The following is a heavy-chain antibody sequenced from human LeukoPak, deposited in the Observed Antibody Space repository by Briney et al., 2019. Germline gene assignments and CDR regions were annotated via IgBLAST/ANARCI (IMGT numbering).Heavy chain of an antibody. CDR2: IIPIFGTT. D-gene: IGHD3-10*02. J-gene: IGHJ3*02. V-gene: IGHV1-69*05. Sequence: ASVKVSCKASGGTFSIYAISWVRQAPGQGLEWMGSIIPIFGTTNYAQKFQGRVTITTDDSTSTAYMELRSLRSEDRAVYYCARELPPVRGKRVAFGIWGQGTMVTVSS. CDR1: GGTFSIYA. CDR3: ARELPPVRGKRVAFGI.